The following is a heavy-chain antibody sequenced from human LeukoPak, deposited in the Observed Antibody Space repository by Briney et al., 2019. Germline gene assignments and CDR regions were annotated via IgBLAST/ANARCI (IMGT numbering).Heavy chain of an antibody. D-gene: IGHD1-26*01. CDR3: ARDLESGSSGWFDP. J-gene: IGHJ5*02. CDR2: ISYDGSNK. V-gene: IGHV3-30*03. Sequence: GGSLRLSCAASGFTFSSYGMHWVRQAPGKGLEWVAVISYDGSNKYYADSVKGRFTISRDNSKNTLYLQMNSLRAEDTAVYYCARDLESGSSGWFDPWGQGTLVTVSS. CDR1: GFTFSSYG.